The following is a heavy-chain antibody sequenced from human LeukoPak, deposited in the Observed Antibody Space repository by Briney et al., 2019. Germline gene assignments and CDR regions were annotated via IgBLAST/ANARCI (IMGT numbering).Heavy chain of an antibody. CDR2: IYPGDSDT. Sequence: GESLKISCKGSGYSFTSYWIGWVRQMPGKGLEWMGIIYPGDSDTRYSPSFQGQVTISADKSISTAYLQWSSLKASDTAMYYCARTVGYCSGGNCPNWFDPWGQGTLVTVSS. J-gene: IGHJ5*02. CDR3: ARTVGYCSGGNCPNWFDP. D-gene: IGHD2-15*01. V-gene: IGHV5-51*01. CDR1: GYSFTSYW.